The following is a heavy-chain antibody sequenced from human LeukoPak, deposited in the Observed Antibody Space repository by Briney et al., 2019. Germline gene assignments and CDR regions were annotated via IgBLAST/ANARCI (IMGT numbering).Heavy chain of an antibody. CDR1: GLTLRDDC. CDR3: AKDAAGPEY. V-gene: IGHV3-23*01. CDR2: ISAGGGST. Sequence: GGSLRLSCAASGLTLRDDCMTWVSQAPGKGMFWVSGISAGGGSTYYADSVKGRFTISRDNSRNTLYLQMNSLRAEDTAVYYCAKDAAGPEYWGQGTLVTVSS. D-gene: IGHD6-13*01. J-gene: IGHJ4*02.